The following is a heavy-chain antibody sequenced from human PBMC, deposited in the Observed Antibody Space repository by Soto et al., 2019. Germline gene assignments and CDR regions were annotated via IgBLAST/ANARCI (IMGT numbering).Heavy chain of an antibody. J-gene: IGHJ6*02. Sequence: GSLRLSCAASGFTFSDYYMSWIRQAPGKGLEWVSYISSSSSYTNYADSVKGRFTISRDNAKNSLYLQMNSLRAEDTAVYYCARGYIVVVPAAMPGQYYGMDVWGQGTTVTV. CDR3: ARGYIVVVPAAMPGQYYGMDV. V-gene: IGHV3-11*05. CDR2: ISSSSSYT. CDR1: GFTFSDYY. D-gene: IGHD2-2*01.